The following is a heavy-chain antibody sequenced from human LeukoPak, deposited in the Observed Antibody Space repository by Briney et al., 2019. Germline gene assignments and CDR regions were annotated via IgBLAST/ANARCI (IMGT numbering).Heavy chain of an antibody. D-gene: IGHD3-3*01. Sequence: SVKVSCKASGGTFSSYTISWVRQAPGQGLEWMGMIIPILGIANYAQKFQGRVTITADKSTSTDYMELSSLRYEDTAVYYCARDLGFSHYAFWSGPTVAWDYWGQGTLVTVSS. CDR3: ARDLGFSHYAFWSGPTVAWDY. V-gene: IGHV1-69*02. J-gene: IGHJ4*02. CDR2: IIPILGIA. CDR1: GGTFSSYT.